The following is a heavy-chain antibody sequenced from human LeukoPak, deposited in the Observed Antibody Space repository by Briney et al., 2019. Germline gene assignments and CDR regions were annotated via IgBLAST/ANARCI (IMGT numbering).Heavy chain of an antibody. V-gene: IGHV4-34*01. J-gene: IGHJ6*03. CDR3: AKYGYSGSWYVGEDYYYYMDV. D-gene: IGHD6-13*01. Sequence: PSETLSLTCAVYGGSFSGYYWSWIRQPPGKGLEWIGEINHSGSTNYNPSLKSRVTISVDTSKNQFSLKLSSVTAADTAVYYCAKYGYSGSWYVGEDYYYYMDVWGKGTTVTVSS. CDR2: INHSGST. CDR1: GGSFSGYY.